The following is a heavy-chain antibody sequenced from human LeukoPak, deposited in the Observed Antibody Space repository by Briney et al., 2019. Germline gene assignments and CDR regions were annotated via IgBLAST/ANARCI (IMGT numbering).Heavy chain of an antibody. V-gene: IGHV3-23*01. CDR2: ISNSGGST. CDR3: AIDHRDTSGRHYYFDY. Sequence: PGGSLRLSCAASGFTFSNYGLTWVRQAPGKGLEWVSAISNSGGSTYYADSVTGRFTISRDTSKNTLYLQMSSLRAEDTAVYFCAIDHRDTSGRHYYFDYWGQGTLVTVSS. J-gene: IGHJ4*02. D-gene: IGHD6-19*01. CDR1: GFTFSNYG.